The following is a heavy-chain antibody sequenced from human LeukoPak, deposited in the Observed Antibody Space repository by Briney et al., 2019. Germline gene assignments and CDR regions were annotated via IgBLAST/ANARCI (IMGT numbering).Heavy chain of an antibody. CDR3: TRGGVNNNLLDF. D-gene: IGHD3-10*01. CDR1: GYTFINYG. CDR2: ISAYNSAYNGNT. J-gene: IGHJ4*02. Sequence: ASVKVSCKASGYTFINYGITWVRQAPGQGLEWMGWISAYNSAYNGNTHYAQSLQGRVTMTTDTSTNTAYMELRSPRSDDTAVYYCTRGGVNNNLLDFWGQGTVVTVSS. V-gene: IGHV1-18*01.